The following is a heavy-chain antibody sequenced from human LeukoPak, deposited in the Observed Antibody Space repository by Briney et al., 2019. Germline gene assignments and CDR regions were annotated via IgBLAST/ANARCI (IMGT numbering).Heavy chain of an antibody. CDR2: MNPNSGNT. Sequence: PVASVKVSCKASGYTFTSYDINWVRQATGQGLEWMGWMNPNSGNTGYAQKFQGRVTITRNTSISTAYMELSSLRSEDTAVYYCARAQIVVVPAANWFDPWGQGTLVTVSS. CDR3: ARAQIVVVPAANWFDP. D-gene: IGHD2-2*01. CDR1: GYTFTSYD. V-gene: IGHV1-8*03. J-gene: IGHJ5*02.